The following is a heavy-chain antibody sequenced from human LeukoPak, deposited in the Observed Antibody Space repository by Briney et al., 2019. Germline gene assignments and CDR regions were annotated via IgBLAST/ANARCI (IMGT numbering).Heavy chain of an antibody. CDR1: GGSISGYH. CDR2: IYYSGSS. Sequence: SETLFLTCNVSGGSISGYHWSWIRQPPGKGLEWLGYIYYSGSSNYNPSLKSRVTISVDTSKNQFSLKLSSVTAADTAVYYCARVPRSYYYYYMDVWGKGTTVTVSS. V-gene: IGHV4-59*01. CDR3: ARVPRSYYYYYMDV. J-gene: IGHJ6*03.